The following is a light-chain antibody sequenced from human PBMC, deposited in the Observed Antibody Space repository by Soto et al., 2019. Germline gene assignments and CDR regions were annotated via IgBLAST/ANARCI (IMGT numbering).Light chain of an antibody. J-gene: IGKJ1*01. CDR2: KAS. V-gene: IGKV1-5*03. CDR3: QQYNGYSWT. CDR1: QSISTW. Sequence: GDRVTITCRASQSISTWLAWYQQKPGKAPKVLIYKASSLESGVPSRVSGSGSGTEFTLTISSLQPDDFATYYCQQYNGYSWTFGQGTKVEIK.